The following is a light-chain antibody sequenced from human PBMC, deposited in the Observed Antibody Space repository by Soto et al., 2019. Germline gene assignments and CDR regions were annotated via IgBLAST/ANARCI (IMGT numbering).Light chain of an antibody. J-gene: IGLJ1*01. CDR3: CSPAGGHTNV. CDR2: DVS. Sequence: QSALTQPRSVSGSPGQSVTISCTGTSSDVGGYDYVSWYQQHPGKAPKLMIYDVSTRPSGVPDRFSGSKSGNTASLTISGRQAEDEADDYCCSPAGGHTNVFGTGTKVTVL. V-gene: IGLV2-11*01. CDR1: SSDVGGYDY.